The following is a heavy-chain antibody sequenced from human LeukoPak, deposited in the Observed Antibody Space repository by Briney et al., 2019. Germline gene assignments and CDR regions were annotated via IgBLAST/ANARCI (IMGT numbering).Heavy chain of an antibody. CDR3: ARHGGESIVAMILHAFDI. CDR2: ISDSGTT. Sequence: SETLSLTCTVSGGSITNYFWSWIRQPPGKGLEWIGYISDSGTTYYSPSLKSRVTMSVDTSKNQFSLRLSSVTAADTAVYYCARHGGESIVAMILHAFDIWGQGTMVTVSS. J-gene: IGHJ3*02. D-gene: IGHD5-12*01. CDR1: GGSITNYF. V-gene: IGHV4-59*08.